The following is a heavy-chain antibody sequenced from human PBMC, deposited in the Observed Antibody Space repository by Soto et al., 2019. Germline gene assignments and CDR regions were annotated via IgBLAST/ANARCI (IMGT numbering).Heavy chain of an antibody. CDR1: GGSFSGYY. CDR2: INHSGST. CDR3: ARGMTTVTTLDY. V-gene: IGHV4-34*01. J-gene: IGHJ4*02. Sequence: SETLSLTCAVYGGSFSGYYWSWIRQPPGKGLEWIGEINHSGSTYYNPSLKSRVTISVDRSKNQFSLKLSSVTAADTAVYYCARGMTTVTTLDYWGQGTLVTVSS. D-gene: IGHD4-4*01.